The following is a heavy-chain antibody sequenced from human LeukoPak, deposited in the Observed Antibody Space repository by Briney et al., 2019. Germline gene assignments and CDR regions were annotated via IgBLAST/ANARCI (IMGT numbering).Heavy chain of an antibody. CDR2: INPSGGST. D-gene: IGHD2-8*01. J-gene: IGHJ4*02. Sequence: STVKVSCKASGYTFTTYYMHWVRQAPGQGLDWMGIINPSGGSTSYEQNFQGRVTMTRDTFTSIVYMELSRLRSEDTAVYYCARWGTNGVDNFDYWGQGTLVTVSS. CDR1: GYTFTTYY. V-gene: IGHV1-46*01. CDR3: ARWGTNGVDNFDY.